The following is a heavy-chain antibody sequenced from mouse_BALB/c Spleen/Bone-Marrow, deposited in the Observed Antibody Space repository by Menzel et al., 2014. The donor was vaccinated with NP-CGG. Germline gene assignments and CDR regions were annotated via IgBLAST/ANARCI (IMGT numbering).Heavy chain of an antibody. CDR1: GFDFSGFW. J-gene: IGHJ3*01. CDR2: INPDSSTI. Sequence: EVKLMESGGGLVQPAGSLKLSCAASGFDFSGFWKGWVRQAPGKGLEWIGDINPDSSTINYTPSLKDRFIISRDNAKNTLYLQVSKVRSEDTALYYCARLGYYGGFAYWGQGTLVTVSA. V-gene: IGHV4-1*02. D-gene: IGHD2-3*01. CDR3: ARLGYYGGFAY.